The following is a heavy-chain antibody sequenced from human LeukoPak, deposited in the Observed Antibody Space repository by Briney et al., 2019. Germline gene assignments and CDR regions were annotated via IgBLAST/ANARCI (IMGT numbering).Heavy chain of an antibody. Sequence: GGSLRLSCAASGFTFSTYSMNWVRQAPGKGLEWVSSISSSGSYIYYADSVKGRFTISKDNAKNSLYLQMNSLRAEDTAVYYCARDRFHARLVCSVDIWGQGTMVSVSS. CDR3: ARDRFHARLVCSVDI. J-gene: IGHJ3*02. CDR1: GFTFSTYS. V-gene: IGHV3-21*01. D-gene: IGHD3-9*01. CDR2: ISSSGSYI.